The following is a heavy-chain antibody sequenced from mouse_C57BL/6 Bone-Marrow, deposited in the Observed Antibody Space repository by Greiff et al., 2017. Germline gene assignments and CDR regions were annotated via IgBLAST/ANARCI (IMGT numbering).Heavy chain of an antibody. CDR1: GFTFSDYY. CDR3: ARPHYYGSSYRYFDV. D-gene: IGHD1-1*01. J-gene: IGHJ1*03. V-gene: IGHV5-12*01. Sequence: EVKLVESGGGLVQPGGSLKLSCAASGFTFSDYYMYWVRQTPEKRMEWVAYISNGGGSNYYPDTVKGRFTISRDNAKNTLYLQMSRLKSEDTAKYYCARPHYYGSSYRYFDVWGTGTTVTVSS. CDR2: ISNGGGSN.